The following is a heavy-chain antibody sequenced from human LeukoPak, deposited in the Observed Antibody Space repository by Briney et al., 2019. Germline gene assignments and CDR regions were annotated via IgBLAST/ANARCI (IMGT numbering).Heavy chain of an antibody. CDR2: IYYSGST. D-gene: IGHD1-26*01. V-gene: IGHV4-61*01. Sequence: SETLSLTCTVSGYSISSGYYWGWIRQPPGKGLEWIGYIYYSGSTNYNPSLKSRVTISVDTSKNQFSLKLSSVTAADTAVYYCAKGGLRGVGGPFDYWGQGTLVTVSS. CDR3: AKGGLRGVGGPFDY. J-gene: IGHJ4*02. CDR1: GYSISSGYY.